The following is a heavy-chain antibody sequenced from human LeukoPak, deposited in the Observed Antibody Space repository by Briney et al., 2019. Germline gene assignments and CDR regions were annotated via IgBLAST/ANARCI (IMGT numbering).Heavy chain of an antibody. CDR2: IKRDGSGT. V-gene: IGHV3-74*01. D-gene: IGHD2-8*01. Sequence: GGSLRLSCAASGFTFSFNSMHWVRQGPGKGLVWVSRIKRDGSGTTYADSVKGRVTISRDNAKNTLYLQMNSLRAEDTAVYYCARSNGFGMDVWGQGTTVTVSS. CDR1: GFTFSFNS. J-gene: IGHJ6*02. CDR3: ARSNGFGMDV.